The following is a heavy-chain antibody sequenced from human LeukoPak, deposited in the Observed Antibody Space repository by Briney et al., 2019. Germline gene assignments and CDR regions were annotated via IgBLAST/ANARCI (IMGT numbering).Heavy chain of an antibody. CDR3: ARADPTNTGHEYFDY. CDR2: NSALTGNI. CDR1: GYTFNRYG. D-gene: IGHD2/OR15-2a*01. Sequence: GASVKVSCKASGYTFNRYGISWVRQAPGQRPEWMGWNSALTGNIDYAPKFQGRVTMNTDTSTRTAYMELSSLVSADTAVYLCARADPTNTGHEYFDYWGRGTLVTVSS. J-gene: IGHJ4*02. V-gene: IGHV1-18*01.